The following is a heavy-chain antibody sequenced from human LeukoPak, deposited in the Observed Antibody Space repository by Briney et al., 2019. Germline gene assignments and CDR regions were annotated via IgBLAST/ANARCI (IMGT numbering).Heavy chain of an antibody. CDR1: GFAVRSTY. D-gene: IGHD3-9*01. CDR2: VSGGGST. J-gene: IGHJ4*02. Sequence: GGSLRLSCAASGFAVRSTYMTWVRQAPGKGLEWVSIVSGGGSTYYADSVKGRFTISRDNSKNTLYLQMNSLIVDDTAIYYCARGVGTGYTDHWGQGTLVSVSS. V-gene: IGHV3-53*01. CDR3: ARGVGTGYTDH.